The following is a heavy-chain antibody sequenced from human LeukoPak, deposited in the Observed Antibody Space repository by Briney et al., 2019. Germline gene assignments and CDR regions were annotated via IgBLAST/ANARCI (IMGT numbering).Heavy chain of an antibody. J-gene: IGHJ4*02. V-gene: IGHV3-23*01. D-gene: IGHD4-17*01. CDR1: GFTFSSYA. Sequence: PGGSLRLSCAASGFTFSSYAMSWVRQAPGKGLEWVSAISGSGGSTHYADSVKGRFTISRDNSKNTLYLQMNSLRAEDTAVYYCAKDERYYGDYGRTFDYWGQGTLVTVSS. CDR3: AKDERYYGDYGRTFDY. CDR2: ISGSGGST.